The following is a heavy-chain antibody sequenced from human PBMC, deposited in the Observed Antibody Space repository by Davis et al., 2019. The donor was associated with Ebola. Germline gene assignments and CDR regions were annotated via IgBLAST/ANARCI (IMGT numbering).Heavy chain of an antibody. V-gene: IGHV4-4*02. J-gene: IGHJ2*01. Sequence: MPSETLSLTCAVSGGSISSSNWWSWVRQPPGKGLEWIGEIYHSGSTNYNPSLKSRVTISVDKSKNQFSLKLSSVTAADTAVYYCAGYDSSGYFGGYFDLWGRGTLVTVSS. CDR2: IYHSGST. CDR3: AGYDSSGYFGGYFDL. CDR1: GGSISSSNW. D-gene: IGHD3-22*01.